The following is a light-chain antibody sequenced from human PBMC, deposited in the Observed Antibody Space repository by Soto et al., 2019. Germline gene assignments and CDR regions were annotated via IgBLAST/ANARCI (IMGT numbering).Light chain of an antibody. Sequence: DLVMTQTPLSLSVTPGQPASISCKSSQSLLHSNGGTHFYRYMEKPGQPPHILNYEVSNRCSVVTARFSGSGSGKDFPLRISRVEAADVGVYCCMQSIQLPRSFGGGTMVEI. J-gene: IGKJ4*01. V-gene: IGKV2D-29*01. CDR3: MQSIQLPRS. CDR2: EVS. CDR1: QSLLHSNGGTH.